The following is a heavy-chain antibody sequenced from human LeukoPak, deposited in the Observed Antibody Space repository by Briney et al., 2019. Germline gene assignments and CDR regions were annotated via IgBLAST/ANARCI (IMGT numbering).Heavy chain of an antibody. V-gene: IGHV3-48*01. Sequence: PGGSLRLSCAASGFAFSTYNMNWVRQAPGKGLEWLSYIGDSGSPTHYADSVGGRFTISRDNAKNSLYLQMNSLRAEDTALYYCAKDWEMATITCPVSDYWGQGTLVTVSS. D-gene: IGHD5-24*01. CDR1: GFAFSTYN. CDR2: IGDSGSPT. CDR3: AKDWEMATITCPVSDY. J-gene: IGHJ4*02.